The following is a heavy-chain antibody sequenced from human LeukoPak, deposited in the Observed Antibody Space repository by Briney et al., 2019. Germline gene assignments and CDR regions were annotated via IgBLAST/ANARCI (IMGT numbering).Heavy chain of an antibody. V-gene: IGHV3-23*01. Sequence: SGGSLRLSCAASGFTFANYAMSWVRQAPGKGLEWVSSISSDSGITYYADSVKGRFTISRDNSRNTLYLQMNSLRAEDTAVYYCARDHLSRFDFWGQGTLVTVSS. J-gene: IGHJ4*02. CDR1: GFTFANYA. D-gene: IGHD3-3*02. CDR2: ISSDSGIT. CDR3: ARDHLSRFDF.